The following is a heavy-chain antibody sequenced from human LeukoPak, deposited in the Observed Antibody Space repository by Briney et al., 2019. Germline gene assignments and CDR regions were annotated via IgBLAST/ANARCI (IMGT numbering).Heavy chain of an antibody. Sequence: GGSLRLSCAASGFTFISHSMNWVRQAPGKGLEWVSSISSSSSYIYYADSVKGRFTISRDNAKNSLYLQMNSLRAEDTAVYFCVRARLIRLENFFDYWGQGTLVTVSS. CDR3: VRARLIRLENFFDY. J-gene: IGHJ4*02. CDR2: ISSSSSYI. V-gene: IGHV3-21*01. D-gene: IGHD2-21*02. CDR1: GFTFISHS.